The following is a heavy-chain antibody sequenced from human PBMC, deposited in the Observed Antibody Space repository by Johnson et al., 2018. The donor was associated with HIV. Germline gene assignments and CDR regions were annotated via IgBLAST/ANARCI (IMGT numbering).Heavy chain of an antibody. CDR1: GFSVSNNY. D-gene: IGHD6-6*01. Sequence: VQLVESGGGVVQPGRSLRLSCAASGFSVSNNYMNWVRQAPGKGLEWVSVIYSGGSTYYADSVKGRFTISRDNSKNTLYLQMNSLRAEDTAVYYCAREIIAARPSAFDIWGQGTMVTVSS. CDR2: IYSGGST. J-gene: IGHJ3*02. V-gene: IGHV3-66*01. CDR3: AREIIAARPSAFDI.